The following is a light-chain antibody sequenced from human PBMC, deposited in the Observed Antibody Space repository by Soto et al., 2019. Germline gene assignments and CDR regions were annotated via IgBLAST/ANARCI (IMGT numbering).Light chain of an antibody. Sequence: EIVLMQSPGTLSLSPGERATLSCRANQTVNNNYLAWYQQKPGQAPRLLIDGASSRATGIPDRFSVSESGTGFTQANSRLETKDLTVYYCKRYGTSPPLTFGGGTRVKI. V-gene: IGKV3-20*01. CDR1: QTVNNNY. J-gene: IGKJ4*01. CDR2: GAS. CDR3: KRYGTSPPLT.